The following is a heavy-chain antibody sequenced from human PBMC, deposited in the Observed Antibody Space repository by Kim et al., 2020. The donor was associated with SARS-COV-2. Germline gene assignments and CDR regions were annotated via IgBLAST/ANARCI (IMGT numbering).Heavy chain of an antibody. J-gene: IGHJ4*02. CDR3: AKFGGKLDY. V-gene: IGHV3-23*01. D-gene: IGHD3-16*01. Sequence: YYAESVKGRFTISRDNSKNKLYLQMNSLRAEDTAVYYCAKFGGKLDYWSQGTLVTVSS.